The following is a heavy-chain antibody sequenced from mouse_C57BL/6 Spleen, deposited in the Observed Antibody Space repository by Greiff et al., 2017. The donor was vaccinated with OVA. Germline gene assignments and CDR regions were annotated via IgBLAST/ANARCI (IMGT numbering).Heavy chain of an antibody. Sequence: VQLQQPGAELVMPGASVKLSCKASGYTFTSYWMHWVKQRPGQGLEWIGEIDPSDSYTNYNQKFKGKSTLTVDKSSSTAYMQLSSLTSEDSAVYYCARSGGNSRYWYFDVWGTGTTVTVSS. CDR1: GYTFTSYW. J-gene: IGHJ1*03. D-gene: IGHD2-1*01. V-gene: IGHV1-69*01. CDR2: IDPSDSYT. CDR3: ARSGGNSRYWYFDV.